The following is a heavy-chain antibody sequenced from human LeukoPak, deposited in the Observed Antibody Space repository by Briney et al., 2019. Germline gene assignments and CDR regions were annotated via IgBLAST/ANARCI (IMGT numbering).Heavy chain of an antibody. CDR2: IYYGGST. V-gene: IGHV4-59*01. J-gene: IGHJ6*02. D-gene: IGHD3-22*01. Sequence: SETLSLTCTVSGGSISSYYWSWIRQPPGKGLEWIGYIYYGGSTTYNPSLKSRVTISGDTSKNQFSLKLSSVTAADTAVYYCARSYYDSSGYYYFYYGMDVWGQGTTVTVSS. CDR3: ARSYYDSSGYYYFYYGMDV. CDR1: GGSISSYY.